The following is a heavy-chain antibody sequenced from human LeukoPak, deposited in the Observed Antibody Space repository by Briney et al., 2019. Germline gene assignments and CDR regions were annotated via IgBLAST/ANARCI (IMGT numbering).Heavy chain of an antibody. CDR3: ARLLFGELRYFDY. CDR1: GFTFSSYS. J-gene: IGHJ4*02. CDR2: ISSSSSYI. Sequence: GGSLRLSCAASGFTFSSYSMNWVRQAQGKGLEWVSSISSSSSYIYYADSVKGRFTVSRDNAMNSFYLQMNRLRVEDTAVYYCARLLFGELRYFDYWGQGTLVPVSS. V-gene: IGHV3-21*04. D-gene: IGHD3-10*01.